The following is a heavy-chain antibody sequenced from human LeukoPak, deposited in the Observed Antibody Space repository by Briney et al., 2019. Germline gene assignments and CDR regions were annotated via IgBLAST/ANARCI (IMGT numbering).Heavy chain of an antibody. J-gene: IGHJ4*02. CDR3: ARGSSGQDY. Sequence: ASVKVSCKASGYTFAAYYMYWVRQAPGQGLEWMGWIRPNSGVTNYTQKFQGRVTMTTDTSTSTAYMELRSLRSDDTALYYCARGSSGQDYWGQGTLVTVSS. CDR2: IRPNSGVT. V-gene: IGHV1-2*02. D-gene: IGHD6-25*01. CDR1: GYTFAAYY.